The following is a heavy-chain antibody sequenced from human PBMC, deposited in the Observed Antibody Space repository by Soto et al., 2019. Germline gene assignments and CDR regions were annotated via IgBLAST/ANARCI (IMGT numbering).Heavy chain of an antibody. CDR2: INSDGSST. J-gene: IGHJ4*02. CDR3: ASSLLTPFDY. D-gene: IGHD7-27*01. V-gene: IGHV3-74*01. Sequence: PGGSVRLSCAASGFTFSSYWMHWFRQAPGKGLVWVSRINSDGSSTSYADSVKGRFTISRDNAKNTLYLQMNSLRAEDTAMFYCASSLLTPFDYWGQGALVTVSS. CDR1: GFTFSSYW.